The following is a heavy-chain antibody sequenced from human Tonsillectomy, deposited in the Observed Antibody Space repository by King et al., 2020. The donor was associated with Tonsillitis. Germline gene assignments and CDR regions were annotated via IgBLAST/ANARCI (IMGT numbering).Heavy chain of an antibody. CDR3: ARVYCSSTSCYSRRFGAFDI. D-gene: IGHD2-2*01. V-gene: IGHV4-30-2*01. CDR2: IYHSGST. J-gene: IGHJ3*02. CDR1: GGSISSGGYS. Sequence: QLQESGSGLVKPSQTLSLTCAVSGGSISSGGYSWSWIRQPPGKGLEWIGYIYHSGSTYYNPSLKSRDTISVDRSKNQFSLKLSSVTAADTAVYYCARVYCSSTSCYSRRFGAFDIWGQGTMVTVSS.